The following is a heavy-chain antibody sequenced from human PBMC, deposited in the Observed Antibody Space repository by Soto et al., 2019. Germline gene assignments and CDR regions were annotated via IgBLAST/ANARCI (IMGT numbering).Heavy chain of an antibody. V-gene: IGHV1-8*01. Sequence: ASVKVSCKASGYTFTSYDINWVRQATGQGLEWMGWMNPNSGNTGYAQKFRGRVTMTRNTSISTAYMELSSLRSEDTAVYYCARNGGGYCSGGSCYSGWFDPWGQGTLVTVSS. CDR2: MNPNSGNT. CDR1: GYTFTSYD. J-gene: IGHJ5*02. CDR3: ARNGGGYCSGGSCYSGWFDP. D-gene: IGHD2-15*01.